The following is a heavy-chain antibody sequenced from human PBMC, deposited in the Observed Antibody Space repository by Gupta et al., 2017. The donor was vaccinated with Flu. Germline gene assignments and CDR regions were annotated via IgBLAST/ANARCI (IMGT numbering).Heavy chain of an antibody. V-gene: IGHV1-69*02. CDR1: GGTFSSYT. D-gene: IGHD5-18*01. Sequence: QVQLVQSGAEVKKPGSSVKVSCKASGGTFSSYTISWVRQAPGQGLEWMGRIIPILGIANYAQKFQGRVTITADKSTSTAYMELSSLRSEDTAVYYCASRYSYGFGHGAFDIWGQGTMVTVSS. CDR3: ASRYSYGFGHGAFDI. CDR2: IIPILGIA. J-gene: IGHJ3*02.